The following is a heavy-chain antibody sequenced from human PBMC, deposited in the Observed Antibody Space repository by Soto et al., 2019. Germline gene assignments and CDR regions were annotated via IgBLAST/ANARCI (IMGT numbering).Heavy chain of an antibody. D-gene: IGHD2-8*01. V-gene: IGHV1-8*01. CDR1: GYTFTGSD. J-gene: IGHJ6*02. CDR3: ARTTDIVLMVYQARSYYYGMDV. Sequence: QVQLGQSGAEVKKPGASVKVAWKAYGYTFTGSDINWVRQASGQGLEWKGWMKPNSGNTGYAQKFQGRVTMTRNTSISTAYMELSSLRSEDTAVYYCARTTDIVLMVYQARSYYYGMDVWGQGTTVTVSS. CDR2: MKPNSGNT.